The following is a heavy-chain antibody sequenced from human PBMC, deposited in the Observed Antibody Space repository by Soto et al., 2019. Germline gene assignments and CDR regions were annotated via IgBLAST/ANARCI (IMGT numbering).Heavy chain of an antibody. Sequence: PGGSLRLSCAASGFTFSSYWMHWVRQAPGKGLVWVSRINSDGSSTSYADSVKGRFTISRDNAKNTLYLQMNSLRAEDTAVYYCARDGITIFGDYYFDYWGQGTLVTVSS. CDR2: INSDGSST. V-gene: IGHV3-74*01. CDR3: ARDGITIFGDYYFDY. J-gene: IGHJ4*02. CDR1: GFTFSSYW. D-gene: IGHD3-3*01.